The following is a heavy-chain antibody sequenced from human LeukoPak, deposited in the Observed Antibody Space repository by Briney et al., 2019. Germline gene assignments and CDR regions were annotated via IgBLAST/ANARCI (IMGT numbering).Heavy chain of an antibody. CDR2: ISASGGST. D-gene: IGHD4-17*01. CDR1: GFTFSSYA. Sequence: QAGGSLILSCAASGFTFSSYAMSWVRQAPGKGLEWVSGISASGGSTYYADSVKGRFTISRDNSKNTLYLQMNSLRAEDTAVYYCAKPLNPGRTPLTTYFDYWGQGTLVTVSS. J-gene: IGHJ4*02. V-gene: IGHV3-23*01. CDR3: AKPLNPGRTPLTTYFDY.